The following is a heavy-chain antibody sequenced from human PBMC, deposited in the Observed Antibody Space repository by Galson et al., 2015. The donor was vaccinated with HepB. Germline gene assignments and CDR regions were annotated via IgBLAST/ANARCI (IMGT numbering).Heavy chain of an antibody. J-gene: IGHJ3*02. Sequence: SVKVSCKASGYTFTSYAMHWVRQAPGQRLEWMGWINAGNGNTKYSQKFQGRVTITRDTSASTAYMELSSLRSEDTAVYYCASRVAAAASGLGAFDIWGQGTMVTVSS. D-gene: IGHD6-13*01. CDR2: INAGNGNT. V-gene: IGHV1-3*01. CDR3: ASRVAAAASGLGAFDI. CDR1: GYTFTSYA.